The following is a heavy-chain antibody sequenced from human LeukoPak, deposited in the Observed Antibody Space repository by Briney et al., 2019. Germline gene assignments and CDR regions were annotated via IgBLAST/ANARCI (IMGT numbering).Heavy chain of an antibody. CDR3: SRDLSWSFDY. CDR1: GFTFGDYA. Sequence: GGSLRLSCSASGFTFGDYAMSWVRQAPGKGLEWVGFIRSKAYGGTTGYAASVEGRFTISRDDSKSIAYLQMNSPKTEDTAVYYCSRDLSWSFDYWGQGTLVTVSS. CDR2: IRSKAYGGTT. D-gene: IGHD6-13*01. V-gene: IGHV3-49*04. J-gene: IGHJ4*02.